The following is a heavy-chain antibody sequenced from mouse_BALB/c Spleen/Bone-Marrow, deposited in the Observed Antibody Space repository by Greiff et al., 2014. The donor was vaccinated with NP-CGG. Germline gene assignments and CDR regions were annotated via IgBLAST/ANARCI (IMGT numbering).Heavy chain of an antibody. V-gene: IGHV2-9*02. D-gene: IGHD1-2*01. CDR2: IWADGST. CDR3: ARITTATGAMDY. Sequence: VQVVESGPGLVAPSQSLSITCTVSGFSLTSYGVHWVRQPPGKGLEWLGVIWADGSTNYNSALMSRLSIRKDNSKSQVFLKMNSRQTDDTAMYYCARITTATGAMDYWGQGTSVTVSS. J-gene: IGHJ4*01. CDR1: GFSLTSYG.